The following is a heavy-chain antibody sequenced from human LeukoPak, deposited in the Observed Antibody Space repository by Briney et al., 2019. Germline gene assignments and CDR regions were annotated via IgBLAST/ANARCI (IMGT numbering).Heavy chain of an antibody. J-gene: IGHJ6*03. D-gene: IGHD2-2*01. CDR2: QDGSGRA. V-gene: IGHV4-61*10. CDR3: GRGNYCGNTRCHGYYYMDV. CDR1: SGSVSSGTYY. Sequence: PSDTLSLTCTVSSGSVSSGTYYWTWIRQPAGKGLEWIWNQDGSGRANYNPSLKSPITISTDTSKTQFSLMLSSVTAADTAVYYCGRGNYCGNTRCHGYYYMDVWGKGAPVTVSS.